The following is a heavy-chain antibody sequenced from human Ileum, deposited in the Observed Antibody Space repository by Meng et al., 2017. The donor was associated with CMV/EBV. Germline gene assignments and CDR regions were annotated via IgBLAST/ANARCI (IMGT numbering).Heavy chain of an antibody. CDR3: ARVVVEPSDYYTMDV. J-gene: IGHJ6*02. D-gene: IGHD2-2*01. CDR2: ISTYNGNR. V-gene: IGHV1-18*01. Sequence: ASVKVSCKASGYTFNNYDIAWVRQAPGQGLEWMGLISTYNGNRNYAGRLQGRVTMYAERLQGRVTMTTDTSTRTAYMEMRSLRSDDTAVYYCARVVVEPSDYYTMDVWGQGTAVTVSS. CDR1: GYTFNNYD.